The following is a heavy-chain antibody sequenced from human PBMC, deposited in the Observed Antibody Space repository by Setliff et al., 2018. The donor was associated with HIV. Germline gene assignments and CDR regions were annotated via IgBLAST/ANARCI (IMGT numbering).Heavy chain of an antibody. Sequence: TFSSYWMHWVRQAPGQGLVWVSGINNDTTTTTYADSVKGRFSISRDNAKNTLYLQMNGLRGEDTAVYYCVMFSSSSGWGQGTQVTVSS. D-gene: IGHD6-6*01. CDR2: INNDTTTT. V-gene: IGHV3-74*01. J-gene: IGHJ4*02. CDR1: TFSSYW. CDR3: VMFSSSSG.